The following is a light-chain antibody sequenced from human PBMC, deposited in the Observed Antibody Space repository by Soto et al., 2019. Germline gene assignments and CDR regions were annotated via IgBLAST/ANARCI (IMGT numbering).Light chain of an antibody. CDR3: SSYTSSSTPYV. J-gene: IGLJ1*01. Sequence: QSVLTQPASVSGSPGQSITISCTGTSSDGGGYNYVSWYQQHPGKAPKLMIYEVSNRPSGVSNRFSGSKSGNTASLTISGLQAEDEADYYCSSYTSSSTPYVFGTGTKVHRP. CDR2: EVS. V-gene: IGLV2-14*01. CDR1: SSDGGGYNY.